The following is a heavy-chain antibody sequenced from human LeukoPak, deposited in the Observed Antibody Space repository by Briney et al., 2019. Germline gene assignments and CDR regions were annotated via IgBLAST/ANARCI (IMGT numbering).Heavy chain of an antibody. Sequence: QPGGSLRLSCAASGLTFSSYAMSWVRQAPGKGLAWVSIISGSGDNTDYADSVKGRFTISRDNSKNTLSLQMNSLRVEDTAVYYCAREGLGAAADTFDYWGQGTLVTVSS. J-gene: IGHJ4*02. CDR3: AREGLGAAADTFDY. CDR2: ISGSGDNT. V-gene: IGHV3-23*01. D-gene: IGHD6-13*01. CDR1: GLTFSSYA.